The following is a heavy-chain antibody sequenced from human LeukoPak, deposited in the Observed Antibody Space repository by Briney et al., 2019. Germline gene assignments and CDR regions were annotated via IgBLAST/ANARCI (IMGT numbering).Heavy chain of an antibody. D-gene: IGHD3-10*01. CDR2: ISGSGGGT. CDR3: AKDPAGTYYNAYYFDY. J-gene: IGHJ4*02. CDR1: GFTLSTYA. Sequence: GGSLRLSCAVSGFTLSTYAMSWVRQAPGKGLEWVSTISGSGGGTYYADSVKGRFTISRDNSKNMLYLQMNSLRAEDTAVYYCAKDPAGTYYNAYYFDYWGQGTLVTVSS. V-gene: IGHV3-23*01.